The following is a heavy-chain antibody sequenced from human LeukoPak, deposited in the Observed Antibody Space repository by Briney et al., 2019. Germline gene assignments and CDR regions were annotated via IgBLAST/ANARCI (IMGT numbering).Heavy chain of an antibody. CDR1: GFTVSSNY. D-gene: IGHD6-13*01. CDR2: IYSGGST. V-gene: IGHV3-66*01. CDR3: AGAEGIAAPFDY. Sequence: GGSLGLSCAASGFTVSSNYMSWVRQAPGKGLEWVSVIYSGGSTYYADSVKGRFTISRDNSKNTLYLQMNSLRAEDTAVYYCAGAEGIAAPFDYWGQGTLVTVSS. J-gene: IGHJ4*02.